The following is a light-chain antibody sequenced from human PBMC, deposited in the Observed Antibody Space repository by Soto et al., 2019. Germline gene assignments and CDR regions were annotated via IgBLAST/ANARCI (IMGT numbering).Light chain of an antibody. J-gene: IGKJ5*01. V-gene: IGKV3-20*01. CDR1: QSVGSN. CDR3: QQYGYSPIT. CDR2: GAS. Sequence: ERVMTQSPATLSVSPGERATLSCRASQSVGSNLAWYQQKPGQAPRLLIYGASSRATGIADRFSGSGSGTDFTLTISRLEPEDFALYYCQQYGYSPITFGQGTRLEIK.